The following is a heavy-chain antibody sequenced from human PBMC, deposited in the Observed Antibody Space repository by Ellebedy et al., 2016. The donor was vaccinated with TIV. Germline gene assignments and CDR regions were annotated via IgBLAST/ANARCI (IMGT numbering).Heavy chain of an antibody. D-gene: IGHD3-9*01. CDR2: ITESGGNT. J-gene: IGHJ6*02. CDR1: GLTFSSHS. V-gene: IGHV3-23*01. Sequence: PGGSLRLSCAASGLTFSSHSMTWVRQAPGKGLAWVSSITESGGNTYYADSVKGRFTVARDNAKNSLFLQMNSLRAEDTAVYYCARAREPGYFAYYYYGMDVWGQGTTVTVSS. CDR3: ARAREPGYFAYYYYGMDV.